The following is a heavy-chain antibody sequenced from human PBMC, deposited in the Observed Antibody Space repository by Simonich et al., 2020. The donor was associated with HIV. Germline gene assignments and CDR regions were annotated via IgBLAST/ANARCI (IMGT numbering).Heavy chain of an antibody. Sequence: QVQLQPWGAGLLKPSETLSLTCAVYGGSFSGYYWSWIRQPPGKGLEWIGEINHSGTTNYNPSLKSRVTRSVDTSKNQFSLKLSSGTAADTAVYYCARGRVGATTDRDYYYMDVWGKGTTVTVSS. CDR1: GGSFSGYY. J-gene: IGHJ6*03. V-gene: IGHV4-34*01. CDR2: INHSGTT. D-gene: IGHD1-26*01. CDR3: ARGRVGATTDRDYYYMDV.